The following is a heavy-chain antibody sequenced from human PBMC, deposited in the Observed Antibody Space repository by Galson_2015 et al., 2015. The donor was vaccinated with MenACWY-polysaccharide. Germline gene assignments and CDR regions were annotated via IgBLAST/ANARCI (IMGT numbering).Heavy chain of an antibody. J-gene: IGHJ6*03. CDR1: GYTFTSYD. Sequence: SVKVCCRAYGYTFTSYDINWVRQATGQGLEWMGWMNPNSGNTGYAQKFQGRVTMTRNTSISTAYMGLGSLRSEDTAVYYCARGYRIVVVPAANLRHYYMDGWGKGTSGTVSS. V-gene: IGHV1-8*01. CDR2: MNPNSGNT. CDR3: ARGYRIVVVPAANLRHYYMDG. D-gene: IGHD2-2*01.